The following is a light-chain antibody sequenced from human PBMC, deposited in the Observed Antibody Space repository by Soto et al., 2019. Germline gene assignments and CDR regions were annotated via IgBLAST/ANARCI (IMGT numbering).Light chain of an antibody. CDR3: QQRSTWPYT. V-gene: IGKV3-11*01. Sequence: EIVLTQSPATLSLSPGERATLSCRASQSLSSYLAWYQQKPGQAPRLLIYDASNRATGIPARFSGSVSGTDFTLTISSLEPEDCAVYYCQQRSTWPYTFGQGTKLEIK. CDR1: QSLSSY. CDR2: DAS. J-gene: IGKJ2*01.